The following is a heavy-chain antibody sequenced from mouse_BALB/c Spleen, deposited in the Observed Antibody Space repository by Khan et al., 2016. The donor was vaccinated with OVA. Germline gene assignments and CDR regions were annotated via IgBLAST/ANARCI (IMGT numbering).Heavy chain of an antibody. CDR3: TRNYGYDYFDY. D-gene: IGHD1-2*01. Sequence: QVQLQQSGAELVKPGASVKLSCKASGYTLTRYYMYWVKQRPGQGLEWIGGINPSTGGTNLNEKFKNKATLTVDKSSTTIYMQHSSLTSDDSAGYYGTRNYGYDYFDYWGQGTTLTVSS. CDR1: GYTLTRYY. V-gene: IGHV1-53*01. CDR2: INPSTGGT. J-gene: IGHJ2*01.